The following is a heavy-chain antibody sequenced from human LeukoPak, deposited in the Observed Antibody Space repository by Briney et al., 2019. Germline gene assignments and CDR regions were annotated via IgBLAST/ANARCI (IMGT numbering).Heavy chain of an antibody. J-gene: IGHJ4*02. Sequence: ASVKVSCKASGYTFTSYYMHWVRQAPGQGLEWMGIINPSGGSTSYAQKFQGGVTMTRDTSTSTVYMELSSLRSEDTAVYYCARSYYDFWSGYYTVRYWGQGTLVTVSS. CDR2: INPSGGST. D-gene: IGHD3-3*01. CDR3: ARSYYDFWSGYYTVRY. CDR1: GYTFTSYY. V-gene: IGHV1-46*01.